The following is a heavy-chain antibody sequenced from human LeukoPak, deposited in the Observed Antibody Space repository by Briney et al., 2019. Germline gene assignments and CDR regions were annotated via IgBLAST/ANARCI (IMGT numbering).Heavy chain of an antibody. CDR3: ARTEDSGYNYVNDAFDI. Sequence: GGSLRLSCAASGFTFSSYSMNWVRQAPGKGLEWVSSISSSSSYIYYADSVKGRFTISRDNAKNSLYLQMNSLRAEDTAVYYCARTEDSGYNYVNDAFDIWGQGTMVTVSS. CDR1: GFTFSSYS. J-gene: IGHJ3*02. V-gene: IGHV3-21*01. CDR2: ISSSSSYI. D-gene: IGHD5-12*01.